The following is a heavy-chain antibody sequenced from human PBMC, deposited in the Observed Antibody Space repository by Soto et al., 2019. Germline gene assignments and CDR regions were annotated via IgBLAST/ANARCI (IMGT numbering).Heavy chain of an antibody. CDR1: GYTFTSYG. J-gene: IGHJ2*01. CDR2: ISAYNGNT. V-gene: IGHV1-18*01. Sequence: GASVKVSCKASGYTFTSYGISWVRQAPGQGLEWMGWISAYNGNTNYAQKLQGRVTMTTDTSTSTAYMELRSLRSDDTAVYYCARDLYYYDSSGDWYFDLWGRGTLVTVSS. D-gene: IGHD3-22*01. CDR3: ARDLYYYDSSGDWYFDL.